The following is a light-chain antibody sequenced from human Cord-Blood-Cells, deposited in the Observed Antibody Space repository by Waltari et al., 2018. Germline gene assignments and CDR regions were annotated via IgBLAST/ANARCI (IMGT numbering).Light chain of an antibody. CDR3: CSYAGSYTFHWV. J-gene: IGLJ3*02. Sequence: QSALTQPRSVSGSPGQSVTISCTGTSSDVGGYNYVSWYQQHPGKAPKPMIYDVSKRPSGVPDRFSGSKSGNTASLTISGLQAEDEADYYCCSYAGSYTFHWVFGGGTKLTVL. V-gene: IGLV2-11*01. CDR1: SSDVGGYNY. CDR2: DVS.